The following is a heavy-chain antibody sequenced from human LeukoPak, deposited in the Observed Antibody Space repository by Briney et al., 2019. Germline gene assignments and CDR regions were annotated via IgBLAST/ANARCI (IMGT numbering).Heavy chain of an antibody. V-gene: IGHV1-2*02. CDR1: GYTFTGYY. CDR3: ARGIYGDSEYFQH. D-gene: IGHD4-17*01. Sequence: GASVKVSCKASGYTFTGYYMHWVRQAPGQGLEWMGWINPNSGGTNYAQKFQGRVTMTRDTSISTAYMELSRLRSDDTAVYYCARGIYGDSEYFQHWGQGTLVTVSS. J-gene: IGHJ1*01. CDR2: INPNSGGT.